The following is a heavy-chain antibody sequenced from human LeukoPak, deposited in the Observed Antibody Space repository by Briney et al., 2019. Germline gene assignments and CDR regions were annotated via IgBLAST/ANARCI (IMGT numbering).Heavy chain of an antibody. J-gene: IGHJ3*02. CDR2: IYSGGGT. D-gene: IGHD6-6*01. Sequence: GVPLRLSCGASGFTVSTNYMSWVRQAPGKGLEWVSIIYSGGGTYYADSVKGRFTISRDNSKNTLYLQMNSLRAEDTAVYYCASYRYGSSFAFDIWGQGTMVTVSS. CDR3: ASYRYGSSFAFDI. CDR1: GFTVSTNY. V-gene: IGHV3-66*01.